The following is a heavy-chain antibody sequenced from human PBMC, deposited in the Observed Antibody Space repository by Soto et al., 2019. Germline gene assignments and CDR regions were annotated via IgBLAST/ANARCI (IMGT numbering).Heavy chain of an antibody. CDR1: GGSISSGDYY. V-gene: IGHV4-61*08. D-gene: IGHD3-10*01. Sequence: SETLSLTCTVSGGSISSGDYYWSWIRQPPGKGLEWIGYIYYSGSTNYNPSLKSRVTISVDTSKNQFSLKLSSVTAADTAVYYCARGDTYYYGSGAPGFYYYYMDVWGKGTTVTVSS. CDR3: ARGDTYYYGSGAPGFYYYYMDV. CDR2: IYYSGST. J-gene: IGHJ6*03.